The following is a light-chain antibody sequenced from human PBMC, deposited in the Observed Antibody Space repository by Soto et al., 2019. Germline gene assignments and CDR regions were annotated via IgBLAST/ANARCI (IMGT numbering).Light chain of an antibody. Sequence: EIVLTQSPATLSSFPGDRVTLSCRASQGVNTRLAWYQHRPGQAPRLLIYLTSNRAAGIPARFSGSGSGTDFTLTIRDVQPEDFAIYYCNQRQSWPRTFGQGTKVDIK. V-gene: IGKV3-11*01. CDR2: LTS. J-gene: IGKJ1*01. CDR3: NQRQSWPRT. CDR1: QGVNTR.